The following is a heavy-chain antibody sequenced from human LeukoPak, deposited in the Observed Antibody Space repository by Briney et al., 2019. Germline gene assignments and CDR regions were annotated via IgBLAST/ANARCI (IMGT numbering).Heavy chain of an antibody. D-gene: IGHD3-3*01. Sequence: SETLSPTCTVSGGSISSGSYYWSWIRQPAGKGLEWIGRIYTSGSTNYNPSLKSRVTISVDTSKNQFSLKLSSVTAADTAVYYCARDSITIFGVANYYYYYMDVWGKGTTVTVSS. CDR1: GGSISSGSYY. CDR2: IYTSGST. J-gene: IGHJ6*03. CDR3: ARDSITIFGVANYYYYYMDV. V-gene: IGHV4-61*02.